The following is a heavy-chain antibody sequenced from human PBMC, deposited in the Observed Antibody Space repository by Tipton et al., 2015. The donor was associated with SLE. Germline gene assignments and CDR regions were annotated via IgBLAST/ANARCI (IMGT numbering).Heavy chain of an antibody. J-gene: IGHJ4*02. Sequence: QSGAEVKKPGASVKVSCKASGHTFTSYYMHWVRQAPGQGLEWMGIINPSGGSTSYAQKFQGRVTMTRDTSTSTVYMELSSLRSEDTAVYYCAREVTIFGGFDYWGQGTLVTVSS. CDR1: GHTFTSYY. CDR2: INPSGGST. CDR3: AREVTIFGGFDY. V-gene: IGHV1-46*01. D-gene: IGHD3-3*01.